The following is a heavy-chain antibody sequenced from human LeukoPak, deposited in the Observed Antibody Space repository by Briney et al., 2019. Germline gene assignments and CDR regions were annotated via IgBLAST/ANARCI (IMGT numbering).Heavy chain of an antibody. CDR3: AKDDQQWLGRRGGYFDY. CDR2: ISGSGGSA. CDR1: GFTFSSYA. D-gene: IGHD6-19*01. Sequence: PGGSLRLSCAASGFTFSSYAMSWVRQAPGKGLEWVSAISGSGGSAYYADSVKGRFTISRDNSKNTLYLQMNSLRAEDTAVYYCAKDDQQWLGRRGGYFDYWGQGTLVTVSS. J-gene: IGHJ4*02. V-gene: IGHV3-23*01.